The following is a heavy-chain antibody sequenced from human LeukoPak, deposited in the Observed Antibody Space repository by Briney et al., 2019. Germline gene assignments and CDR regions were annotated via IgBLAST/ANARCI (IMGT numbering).Heavy chain of an antibody. J-gene: IGHJ4*02. CDR3: ARSDLGYFDY. V-gene: IGHV4-34*01. D-gene: IGHD7-27*01. Sequence: PSETLPLTCAVYGGSFSGYYWSWIRQPPGKGLEWIGEINHSGSTNYNPSLKSRVTISVDTSKNQFSLKLSSVTAADTAVYYCARSDLGYFDYWGQGTLVTVSS. CDR1: GGSFSGYY. CDR2: INHSGST.